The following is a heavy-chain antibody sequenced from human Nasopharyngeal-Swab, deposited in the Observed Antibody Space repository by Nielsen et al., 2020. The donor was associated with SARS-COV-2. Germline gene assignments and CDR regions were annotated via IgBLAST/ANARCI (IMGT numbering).Heavy chain of an antibody. D-gene: IGHD4-17*01. Sequence: SVKVSCKVSGGTFSKYAISWVRQAPGQGLEWMGGIIVNLGMTKYAQKFKDSVIINADESMGTAYMELSSLRSEDTAVYYCATWGIGYGENAHATFDSWGQGTQVTVSS. CDR3: ATWGIGYGENAHATFDS. J-gene: IGHJ4*02. CDR2: IIVNLGMT. V-gene: IGHV1-69*10. CDR1: GGTFSKYA.